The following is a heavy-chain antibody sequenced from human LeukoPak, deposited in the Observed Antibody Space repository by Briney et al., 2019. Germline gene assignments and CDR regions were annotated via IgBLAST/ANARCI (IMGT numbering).Heavy chain of an antibody. CDR2: INPSGGST. D-gene: IGHD2-15*01. J-gene: IGHJ6*03. V-gene: IGHV1-46*01. CDR1: GYTFTSYF. Sequence: ASVKVSCKSYGYTFTSYFMHWVRQAPGQGLEWMGIINPSGGSTNYAQKFQGRVTITADESTSTAYMELSSLRSEDTAVYYCARSLFQCSGGSCYKAYYYMDVWGKGTTVTISS. CDR3: ARSLFQCSGGSCYKAYYYMDV.